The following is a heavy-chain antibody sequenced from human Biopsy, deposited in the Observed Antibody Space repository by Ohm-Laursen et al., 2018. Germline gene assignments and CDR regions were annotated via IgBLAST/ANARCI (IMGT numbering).Heavy chain of an antibody. Sequence: ASVKVSCKASGGTFSDYEIRWVRQAPGEGLEWIGWINAKTGDTNYAQKFQGRVTMTRDTSISTAYVDLSSLRSDDTAVYYCTRGGYYYDSLAYYYWFDPWGQGTLVTVSS. CDR1: GGTFSDYE. J-gene: IGHJ5*02. V-gene: IGHV1-2*02. D-gene: IGHD3-22*01. CDR2: INAKTGDT. CDR3: TRGGYYYDSLAYYYWFDP.